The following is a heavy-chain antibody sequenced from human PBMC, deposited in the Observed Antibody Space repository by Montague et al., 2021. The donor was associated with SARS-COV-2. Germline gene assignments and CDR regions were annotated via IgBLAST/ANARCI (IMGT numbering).Heavy chain of an antibody. CDR2: IYWNDDK. V-gene: IGHV2-5*01. CDR3: VQKKSGRPIEFAF. D-gene: IGHD3-3*02. CDR1: GFSLDSRGVG. J-gene: IGHJ1*01. Sequence: PALVKPTQTLTLTCTFSGFSLDSRGVGVGWIRQPPGKAMECLALIYWNDDKRYSPSLETRLNVTKDTTKKQVVLIMTNMDPVNTANYFCVQKKSGRPIEFAFWGQGALVTVSS.